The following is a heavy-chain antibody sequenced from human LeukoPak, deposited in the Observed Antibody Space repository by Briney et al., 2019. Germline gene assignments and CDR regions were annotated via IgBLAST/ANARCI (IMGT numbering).Heavy chain of an antibody. CDR1: GFTFRSNA. CDR3: AKWFYGARSYYFES. V-gene: IGHV3-23*01. CDR2: ISGSGATT. Sequence: GGSLRLSCAASGFTFRSNAMSWVRQAPGEGLEWVSAISGSGATTYFADSVKGRFTISRDNSKDTLYLQMNSLRAEDTAVNYCAKWFYGARSYYFESWGQGTLVTVSS. D-gene: IGHD3-10*01. J-gene: IGHJ4*02.